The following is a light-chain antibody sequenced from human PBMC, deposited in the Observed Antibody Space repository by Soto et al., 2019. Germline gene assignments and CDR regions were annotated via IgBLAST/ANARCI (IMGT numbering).Light chain of an antibody. V-gene: IGKV3-20*01. CDR2: GAS. CDR1: QSVSSSY. Sequence: EIVLTQSPVTLSLSPGERATLSCRASQSVSSSYLAWYQQKPGQAPRLLIYGASSRATGIPDRFSGSGSGTDFTLTISRLEPEDFAVYYCHQYDSSPLTFGGGTKVEIK. J-gene: IGKJ4*01. CDR3: HQYDSSPLT.